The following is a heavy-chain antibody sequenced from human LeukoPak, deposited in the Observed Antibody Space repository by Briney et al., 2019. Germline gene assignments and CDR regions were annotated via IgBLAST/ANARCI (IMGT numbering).Heavy chain of an antibody. V-gene: IGHV3-23*01. CDR2: ISGSGGST. CDR3: AKSPPALLYRRIYFDY. Sequence: GGSLRLSCVASGFTFSDYGMSWVRQAPGKGLEWVSGISGSGGSTYYADSVRGRFTISRDNSKNTLYLQMNTLRAEDTAVYYCAKSPPALLYRRIYFDYWGQGTLVTVSS. CDR1: GFTFSDYG. D-gene: IGHD2-8*01. J-gene: IGHJ4*02.